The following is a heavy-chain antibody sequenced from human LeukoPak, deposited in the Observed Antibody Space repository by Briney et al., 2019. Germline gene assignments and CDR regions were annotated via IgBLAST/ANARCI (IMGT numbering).Heavy chain of an antibody. D-gene: IGHD2-8*01. J-gene: IGHJ4*02. CDR3: ASGMSVSYFDY. Sequence: ASVKVSCKASEYGFNSDGINWVRQAPGQRLEWMGWINAGNGNTKYSQKFQGRVTITRDTSASTAYMELSSLRSEDTAVYYCASGMSVSYFDYWGQGTLVTVSS. CDR2: INAGNGNT. CDR1: EYGFNSDG. V-gene: IGHV1-3*01.